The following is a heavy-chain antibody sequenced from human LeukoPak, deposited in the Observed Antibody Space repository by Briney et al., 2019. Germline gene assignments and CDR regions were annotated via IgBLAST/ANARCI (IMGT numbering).Heavy chain of an antibody. J-gene: IGHJ5*02. Sequence: PGGSLRLSCAAPGLTLSAYAVTWFRQAPGKGLEWVSSITGNGATRVYSDSAKGRFTTSWDNSKNMVYLQLNSLRVEDTALYYCTKDPNGDYIGAFDAWGQGTLVTVSS. CDR2: ITGNGATR. V-gene: IGHV3-23*01. CDR1: GLTLSAYA. D-gene: IGHD4-17*01. CDR3: TKDPNGDYIGAFDA.